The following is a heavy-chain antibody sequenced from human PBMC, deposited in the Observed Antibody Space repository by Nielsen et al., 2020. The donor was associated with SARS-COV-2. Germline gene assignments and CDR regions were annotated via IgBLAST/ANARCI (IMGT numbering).Heavy chain of an antibody. D-gene: IGHD2-15*01. CDR3: ARGIVVVVAATRDYYYGMDV. J-gene: IGHJ6*02. Sequence: SETLSLTCTVSGGSISSYYWSWIRQTPGKGLEWIGYIYYSGSTNYNPSLKSRVTISVDTSKNQFSLKLSSVTAADTAVYYCARGIVVVVAATRDYYYGMDVWGQGTTVTVSS. V-gene: IGHV4-59*13. CDR1: GGSISSYY. CDR2: IYYSGST.